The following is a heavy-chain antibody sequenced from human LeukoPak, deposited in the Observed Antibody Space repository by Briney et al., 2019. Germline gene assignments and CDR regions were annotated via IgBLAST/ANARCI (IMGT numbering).Heavy chain of an antibody. D-gene: IGHD3-22*01. CDR3: AKYYDNSGPSYDY. Sequence: GGSLRLSCAASGFTFSSYAMSWVRQAPGKGLEWVSAISGSGGSTYYADSVKGRFTISRDNSKNTLYLQMNGRRAEDTAVYYCAKYYDNSGPSYDYWGQGTLVTVSS. J-gene: IGHJ4*02. V-gene: IGHV3-23*01. CDR1: GFTFSSYA. CDR2: ISGSGGST.